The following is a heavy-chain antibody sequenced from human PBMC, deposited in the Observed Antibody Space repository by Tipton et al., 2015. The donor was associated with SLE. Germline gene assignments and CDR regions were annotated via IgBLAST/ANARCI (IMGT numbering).Heavy chain of an antibody. V-gene: IGHV4-59*01. J-gene: IGHJ3*02. CDR1: GGSISSYY. Sequence: TLSLTCTVSGGSISSYYWSWIRQPPGKGLEWIGYIYYSGSTNYNPSLKSRVTISVDTSKSQFSLKLSSVTAADTAVYYCARDISSWFDAFDIWGQGTMVTVSS. CDR3: ARDISSWFDAFDI. CDR2: IYYSGST. D-gene: IGHD6-13*01.